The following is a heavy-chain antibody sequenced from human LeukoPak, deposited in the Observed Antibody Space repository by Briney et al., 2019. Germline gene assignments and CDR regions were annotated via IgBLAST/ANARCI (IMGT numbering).Heavy chain of an antibody. Sequence: GGSLRLSCAASGFTFDDYGMSGVRQAPGKGLEWVSGINWSGVRTGYADSLKGRFTISRDNAKNTLYLQMNSLRAEDTALYYCARDLATTDNWGQGTLVTVSS. CDR3: ARDLATTDN. V-gene: IGHV3-20*04. J-gene: IGHJ4*02. D-gene: IGHD1/OR15-1a*01. CDR2: INWSGVRT. CDR1: GFTFDDYG.